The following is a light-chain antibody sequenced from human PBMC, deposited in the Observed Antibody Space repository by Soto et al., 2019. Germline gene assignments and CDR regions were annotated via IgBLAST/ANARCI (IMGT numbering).Light chain of an antibody. V-gene: IGKV3-11*01. J-gene: IGKJ4*01. CDR1: QSVSSY. CDR2: EAS. CDR3: QQRSNWLT. Sequence: DIVLTQSPATLSLSPGERATISCRASQSVSSYLAWYQQHPYQAPRLLSYEASNMATGIPARFSGSGSGTYFIRTISSLEPEEIACYYCQQRSNWLTFGGGTKVEIK.